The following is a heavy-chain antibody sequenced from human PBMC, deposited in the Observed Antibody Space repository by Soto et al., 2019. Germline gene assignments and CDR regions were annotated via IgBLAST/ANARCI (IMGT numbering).Heavy chain of an antibody. Sequence: SLKISCKGSGYSFTSYWIGWVRQMPGKGLEWMGIIYPGDSDTRYSPSFQGQVTISADKSISTAYLQWSSLKASDTAMYYCARFWGQWRDAFDIWGQGTMVTVSS. D-gene: IGHD3-16*01. CDR3: ARFWGQWRDAFDI. CDR2: IYPGDSDT. J-gene: IGHJ3*02. V-gene: IGHV5-51*01. CDR1: GYSFTSYW.